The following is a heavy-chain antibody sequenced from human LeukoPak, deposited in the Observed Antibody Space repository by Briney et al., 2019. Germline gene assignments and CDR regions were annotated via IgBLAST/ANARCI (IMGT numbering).Heavy chain of an antibody. CDR2: IYYSGST. J-gene: IGHJ4*02. Sequence: SETLSLTCTVSGGSISSYYWSWIRQPPGKGLEWIGYIYYSGSTNYDPSLKSRVTISVDTSKNQFSLKLSSVTAADTAVYYCARADYGDYKFDYWGQGTLVTVSS. V-gene: IGHV4-59*01. D-gene: IGHD4-17*01. CDR1: GGSISSYY. CDR3: ARADYGDYKFDY.